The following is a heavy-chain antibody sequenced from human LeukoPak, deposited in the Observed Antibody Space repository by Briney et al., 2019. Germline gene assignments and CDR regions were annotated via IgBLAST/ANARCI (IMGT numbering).Heavy chain of an antibody. CDR1: GFTFSRYW. CDR2: INSDGSST. CDR3: VLDLFSSFAFDI. D-gene: IGHD3/OR15-3a*01. J-gene: IGHJ3*02. Sequence: GGSLRLSCAASGFTFSRYWMHWVRQAPGKGLLWVSRINSDGSSTYYADSVKGRFTTSRDNAKNALHLQMNSLTAEDTAVYYCVLDLFSSFAFDIWGQGTMVTVSA. V-gene: IGHV3-74*01.